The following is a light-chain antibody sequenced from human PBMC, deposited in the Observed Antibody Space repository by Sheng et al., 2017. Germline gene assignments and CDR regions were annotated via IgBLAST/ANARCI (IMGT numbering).Light chain of an antibody. CDR3: QQFGPSGT. Sequence: EVVLTQSPDTLSLSPGQGATLFCRASQSLTTNFLSWYQQRPGQAPRLLIFGASNRAPGVPDRFSGGGSGTEFRLYISRLEPEDFAVYFCQQFGPSGTFGQGTRVEIK. CDR2: GAS. V-gene: IGKV3-20*01. CDR1: QSLTTNF. J-gene: IGKJ1*01.